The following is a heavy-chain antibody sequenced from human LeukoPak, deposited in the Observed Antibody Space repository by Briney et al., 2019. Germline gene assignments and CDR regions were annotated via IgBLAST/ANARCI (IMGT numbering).Heavy chain of an antibody. D-gene: IGHD3-22*01. CDR1: GFTFSLYS. Sequence: PGGSLRLSCAASGFTFSLYSMNWVRQAPGKGLQWLSYIRRDTATIYYADSLEGRFTISRDNAKNSLSLQMNSLRDEDTAVYYCARAVGNYYGSSSGYWYFDLWGRGTQVTVSS. CDR3: ARAVGNYYGSSSGYWYFDL. V-gene: IGHV3-48*02. CDR2: IRRDTATI. J-gene: IGHJ2*01.